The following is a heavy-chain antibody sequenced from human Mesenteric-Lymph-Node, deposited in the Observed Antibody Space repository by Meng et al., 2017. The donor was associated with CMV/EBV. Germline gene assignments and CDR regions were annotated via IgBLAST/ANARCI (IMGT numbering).Heavy chain of an antibody. CDR1: GFTFSDYY. J-gene: IGHJ4*02. D-gene: IGHD6-19*01. CDR2: ISSSGSTI. V-gene: IGHV3-11*01. Sequence: GESLKISCAASGFTFSDYYMSWIRQAPGKGLEWVSYISSSGSTIYYADSVKGRFTISRDNAKNSLYLQMNSLRVEDTAVYYCARDPYSIAVAGKGEFDSWGQGTLVTVSS. CDR3: ARDPYSIAVAGKGEFDS.